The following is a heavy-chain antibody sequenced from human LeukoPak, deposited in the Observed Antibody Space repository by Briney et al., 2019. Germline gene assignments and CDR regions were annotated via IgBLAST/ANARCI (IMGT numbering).Heavy chain of an antibody. V-gene: IGHV3-23*01. CDR3: VKGSGSSGYYPLNY. D-gene: IGHD3-22*01. Sequence: PGGSLRLSCVASGFTFSSYAMSWVRQAPGKGLEWVSAIGYSGGDTYYADSVKGRFTISRDNSKNTLYLQMSSLRVEDTAVYYCVKGSGSSGYYPLNYWGQGTLVTVSS. J-gene: IGHJ4*02. CDR1: GFTFSSYA. CDR2: IGYSGGDT.